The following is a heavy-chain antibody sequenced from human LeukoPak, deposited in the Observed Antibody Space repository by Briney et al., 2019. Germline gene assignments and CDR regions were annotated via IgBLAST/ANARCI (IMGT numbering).Heavy chain of an antibody. CDR1: GYTFTVYY. CDR3: ARVRYTVLRPDY. D-gene: IGHD3-3*01. CDR2: INPNSGGT. J-gene: IGHJ4*02. V-gene: IGHV1-2*02. Sequence: ASVKVSLKSSGYTFTVYYMHWVRQAPGQGLEWMGWINPNSGGTNYAQKFQGRVTMTRDTSISTAYMELSRLRSDDTAVYYCARVRYTVLRPDYWGQGTLVTVPS.